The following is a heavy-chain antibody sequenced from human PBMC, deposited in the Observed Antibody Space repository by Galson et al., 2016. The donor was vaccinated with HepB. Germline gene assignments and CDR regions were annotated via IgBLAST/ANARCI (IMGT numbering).Heavy chain of an antibody. V-gene: IGHV3-30*03. J-gene: IGHJ4*02. CDR2: ISYDGSNK. Sequence: SLRLSCAASGFTFSGYAMHWVRQAPGKGLEWVAVISYDGSNKYYADSVKGRFTISRDNSNNTLYLQVNSLRAEDTALYFCARYSDSWAPFDYWGQGSLVTVSS. D-gene: IGHD6-13*01. CDR3: ARYSDSWAPFDY. CDR1: GFTFSGYA.